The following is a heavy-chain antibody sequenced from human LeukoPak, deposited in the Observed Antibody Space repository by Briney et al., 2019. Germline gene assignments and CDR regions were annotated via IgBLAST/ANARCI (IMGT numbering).Heavy chain of an antibody. D-gene: IGHD5-12*01. Sequence: GSLRLSCAAAGFTFSSYGMHWVRQAPGKGLEWVAVISYDGSNKYYADSVKGRFTISRDNPKNTLYLQMNSLRAEDTAVYYCAKGRGRYSGYVGLFDYWGQGTLVTVSS. CDR1: GFTFSSYG. CDR3: AKGRGRYSGYVGLFDY. V-gene: IGHV3-30*18. CDR2: ISYDGSNK. J-gene: IGHJ4*02.